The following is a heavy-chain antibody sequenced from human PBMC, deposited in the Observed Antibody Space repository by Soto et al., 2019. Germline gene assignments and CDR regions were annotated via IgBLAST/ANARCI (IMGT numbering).Heavy chain of an antibody. Sequence: SETLSLTCTVSGGSVDSGRYFWSWIRQPPGKGLEWIGYIFYNGNTNYNPSLKSRASISVDTSKNQFSLKMRSVTAADTAVVFCARVFSSSWFYYFDLWGQGIVVT. J-gene: IGHJ4*02. D-gene: IGHD6-13*01. CDR2: IFYNGNT. CDR1: GGSVDSGRYF. CDR3: ARVFSSSWFYYFDL. V-gene: IGHV4-61*01.